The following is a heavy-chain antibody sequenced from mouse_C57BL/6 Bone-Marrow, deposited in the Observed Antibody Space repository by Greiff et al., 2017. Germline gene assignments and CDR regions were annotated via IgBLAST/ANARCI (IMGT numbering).Heavy chain of an antibody. V-gene: IGHV5-12*01. J-gene: IGHJ4*01. CDR3: ARRIYYDYDGTMDY. CDR1: GFTFSDYY. D-gene: IGHD2-4*01. Sequence: EVQLQESGGGLVQPGGSLKLSCAASGFTFSDYYMYWVRQTPEKRLEWVAYISNGGGSTYYPDTVKGRFTISRDNAKNTLYLQMSRLKSEDTAMYYCARRIYYDYDGTMDYWGQGTSVTVSS. CDR2: ISNGGGST.